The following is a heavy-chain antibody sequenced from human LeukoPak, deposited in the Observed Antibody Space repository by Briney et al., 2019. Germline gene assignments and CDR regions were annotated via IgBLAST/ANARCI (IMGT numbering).Heavy chain of an antibody. CDR2: ISSSGSTI. CDR1: GFTFGDYY. J-gene: IGHJ5*02. Sequence: PGRSLRLSCAASGFTFGDYYMSWIRQAPGKGLEYASYISSSGSTIYYADSVKGRFTISRDNAKNSLYLQINSLRAEDTAVYYCARRVGLYYGSGTNWFDPWGQGTLATVSS. V-gene: IGHV3-11*01. CDR3: ARRVGLYYGSGTNWFDP. D-gene: IGHD3-10*01.